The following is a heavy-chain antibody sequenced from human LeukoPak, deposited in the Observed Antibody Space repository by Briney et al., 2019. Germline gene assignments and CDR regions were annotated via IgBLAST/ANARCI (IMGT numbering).Heavy chain of an antibody. CDR3: ARYPVAAAGTPH. CDR1: GGSISSSSYY. J-gene: IGHJ4*02. Sequence: PSETLSLTCTVSGGSISSSSYYWGWIRQPPGKGPEWIGSIYYSGSTYYNPSLKSRVTISVDTSKNQFSLKLSSVTAADTAVYYCARYPVAAAGTPHWGQGTLVTVSS. D-gene: IGHD6-13*01. V-gene: IGHV4-39*01. CDR2: IYYSGST.